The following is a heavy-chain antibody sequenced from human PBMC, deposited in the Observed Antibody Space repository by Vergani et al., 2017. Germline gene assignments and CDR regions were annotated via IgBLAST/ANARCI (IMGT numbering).Heavy chain of an antibody. Sequence: QVQLVESEGGVVQPGRSLTLSCVASGFTFSSHGMHWVRQAPGKGLEWVAVIWYDGSNKYYGDSVKGRFTISRDNSKNTLYLQMNSLRAEDTAVYYCAKIQVGQYYFDYWGQGTLVTVSS. D-gene: IGHD2-2*01. CDR1: GFTFSSHG. J-gene: IGHJ4*02. V-gene: IGHV3-33*06. CDR3: AKIQVGQYYFDY. CDR2: IWYDGSNK.